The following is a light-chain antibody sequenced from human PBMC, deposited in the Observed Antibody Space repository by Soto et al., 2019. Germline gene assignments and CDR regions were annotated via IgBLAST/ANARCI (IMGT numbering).Light chain of an antibody. J-gene: IGKJ1*01. CDR1: QSVSSD. Sequence: EIVMTQSPATLSVSPGERATLSCRASQSVSSDLAWYHQKPGQAPRLFIYDASTRATGIPARFSGSGSGTEFTLTISSLQSEDFAVYYCQQYNSWPETFGQGTKVDIK. CDR3: QQYNSWPET. V-gene: IGKV3-15*01. CDR2: DAS.